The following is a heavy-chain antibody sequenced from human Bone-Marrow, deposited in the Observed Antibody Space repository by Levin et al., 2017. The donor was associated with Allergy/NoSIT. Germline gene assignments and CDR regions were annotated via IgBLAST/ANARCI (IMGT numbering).Heavy chain of an antibody. CDR2: ISSSSSTI. CDR1: GFSFSTYS. CDR3: ASGTYTYGFNY. Sequence: GGSLRLSCAASGFSFSTYSMNWVRQAPGKGLEWVSYISSSSSTISYADSVKGRFTISRDNAKNSLYLQMNSLRTEDTALYYCASGTYTYGFNYWGQGTLVTVSS. V-gene: IGHV3-48*01. D-gene: IGHD5-18*01. J-gene: IGHJ4*02.